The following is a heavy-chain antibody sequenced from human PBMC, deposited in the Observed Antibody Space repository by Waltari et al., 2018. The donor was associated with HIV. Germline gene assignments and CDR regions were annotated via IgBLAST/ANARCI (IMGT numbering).Heavy chain of an antibody. J-gene: IGHJ1*01. Sequence: EVQLVESGGGLVQPGRSLRLPCAASGFPFDAYAMHWVRQAPGKGLEWVSGVNWNSDSIGYADSVKGRFTISRDNAKNSLYLQMNSLRLEDTAFYYCAKDGRDGVYVEHWGQGTLVTVSS. CDR1: GFPFDAYA. D-gene: IGHD2-8*01. CDR3: AKDGRDGVYVEH. V-gene: IGHV3-9*01. CDR2: VNWNSDSI.